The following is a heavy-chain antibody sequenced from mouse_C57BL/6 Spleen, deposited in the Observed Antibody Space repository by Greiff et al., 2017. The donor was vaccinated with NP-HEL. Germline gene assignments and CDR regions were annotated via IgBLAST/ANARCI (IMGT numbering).Heavy chain of an antibody. CDR1: GFTFSDYY. D-gene: IGHD1-1*01. V-gene: IGHV5-16*01. CDR3: ARGSYYYGRSGYLDV. Sequence: EVMLVESEGGLVQPGSSMKLSCTASGFTFSDYYMAWVRQVPEKGLEWVANINYDGSSTYYLDSLKSRFIISRDNAKNILYLQMSSLKSEDTATYYCARGSYYYGRSGYLDVWGTVTTVTVSS. CDR2: INYDGSST. J-gene: IGHJ1*03.